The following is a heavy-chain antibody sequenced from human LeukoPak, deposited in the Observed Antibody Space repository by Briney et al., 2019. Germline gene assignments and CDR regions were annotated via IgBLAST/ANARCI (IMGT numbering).Heavy chain of an antibody. CDR2: IWADGSDK. J-gene: IGHJ4*02. CDR3: VRDRWFGHQGPGYFDS. Sequence: GRPLRLSCAASGLRFSGYAMDWVRQAPGKGLEWVAVIWADGSDKYYGDSVKGRFTISRDNSQNTLYLQMNSLRVEDTAVYYCVRDRWFGHQGPGYFDSWGQGTLVTVSS. D-gene: IGHD3-10*01. CDR1: GLRFSGYA. V-gene: IGHV3-33*01.